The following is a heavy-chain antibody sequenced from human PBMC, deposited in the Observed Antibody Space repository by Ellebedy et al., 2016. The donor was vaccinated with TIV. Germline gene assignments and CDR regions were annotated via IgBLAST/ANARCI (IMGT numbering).Heavy chain of an antibody. J-gene: IGHJ4*02. D-gene: IGHD1-26*01. Sequence: GESLKISCRGSGYKFRGYWVNWVRQTPGEGLEWMGIIYPADSETRYSPSFQGQVTISADESTNTAYLQWSRLKASDSAIYYCARQMYNVSGTMMAYWGQGARVTVAS. V-gene: IGHV5-51*01. CDR2: IYPADSET. CDR1: GYKFRGYW. CDR3: ARQMYNVSGTMMAY.